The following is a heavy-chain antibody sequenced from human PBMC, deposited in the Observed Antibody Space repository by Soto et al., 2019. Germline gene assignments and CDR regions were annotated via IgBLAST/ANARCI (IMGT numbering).Heavy chain of an antibody. D-gene: IGHD4-17*01. CDR3: ARSDYRDDAFDI. CDR2: INWNGGST. V-gene: IGHV3-20*01. CDR1: GFTFSSYA. Sequence: PGGSLRLSCAASGFTFSSYAMRWVRQAPGKGLEWVSGINWNGGSTGYADSVKGRFTISRDNAKNSLYLQMNSLRAEDTALYHCARSDYRDDAFDIWGQGTMVTVSS. J-gene: IGHJ3*02.